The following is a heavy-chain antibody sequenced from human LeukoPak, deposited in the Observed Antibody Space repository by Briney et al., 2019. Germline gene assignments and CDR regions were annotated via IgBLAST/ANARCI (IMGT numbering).Heavy chain of an antibody. CDR3: ARDRTYYYDSSGYYYVGPFYY. J-gene: IGHJ4*02. Sequence: GASVKVSCKASGYTFTGYYMHWVRQAPGQGLEWMGWINPNSGGTNYAQKFQGRVTMTRDTSISTAYMELSSLRSEDTAVYYCARDRTYYYDSSGYYYVGPFYYWGQGTLVTVSS. CDR1: GYTFTGYY. D-gene: IGHD3-22*01. CDR2: INPNSGGT. V-gene: IGHV1-2*02.